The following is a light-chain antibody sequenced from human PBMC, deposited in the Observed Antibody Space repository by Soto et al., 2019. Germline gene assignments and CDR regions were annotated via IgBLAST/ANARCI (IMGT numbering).Light chain of an antibody. CDR1: QSVNTY. V-gene: IGKV3-11*01. Sequence: EIVLTQSPATLSLSPGERATLSCRASQSVNTYLAWYQQKPGQAPRLLIYDTSNRATGIPARFSGSGSGTDVTLTISSLEPEDFAVYYCQQRSNWPRTFGGGTSVEIK. J-gene: IGKJ4*01. CDR3: QQRSNWPRT. CDR2: DTS.